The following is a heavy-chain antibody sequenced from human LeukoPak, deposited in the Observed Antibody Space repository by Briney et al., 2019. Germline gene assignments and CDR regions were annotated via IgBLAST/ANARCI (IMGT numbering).Heavy chain of an antibody. J-gene: IGHJ3*02. Sequence: GESLKISCVVSGFTFSTHAMTWVRHAPGKGLERVSDISGPGGTTYYAASVKGRFTISRDNSKNTLFLQMNSLRAEDTAVYYCARGRGITNGAFDIWGQGTMVTVSS. V-gene: IGHV3-23*01. CDR3: ARGRGITNGAFDI. CDR1: GFTFSTHA. D-gene: IGHD2-8*01. CDR2: ISGPGGTT.